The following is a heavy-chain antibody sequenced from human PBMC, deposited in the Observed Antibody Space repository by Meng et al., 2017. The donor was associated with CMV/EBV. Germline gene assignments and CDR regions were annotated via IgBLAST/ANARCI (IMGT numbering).Heavy chain of an antibody. CDR1: GFTFDNYA. CDR2: INWSSNSM. Sequence: LSLTCSASGFTFDNYAMHWVRQVPGKGLEWVAGINWSSNSMGYADSVSGRFTISRDNAKKSLYLQMNSLRVEDMALYFCAKDRGVFWSGYFDSWGQGTLVTVSS. V-gene: IGHV3-9*03. J-gene: IGHJ4*02. CDR3: AKDRGVFWSGYFDS. D-gene: IGHD3-3*01.